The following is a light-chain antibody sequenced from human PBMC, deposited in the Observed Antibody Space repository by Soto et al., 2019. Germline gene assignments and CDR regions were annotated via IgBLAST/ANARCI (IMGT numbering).Light chain of an antibody. CDR1: RSVRSN. V-gene: IGKV3-20*01. CDR3: HQYGSSPQT. CDR2: GAS. Sequence: EIVLPQSPGTLSLSPGERVTLSCRASRSVRSNLAWYQQKPGQAPSLLIYGASSRATGIPDRFSGIGSGTEFTLTVDRLEPEDFAVYYCHQYGSSPQTFGRGTKVDIK. J-gene: IGKJ1*01.